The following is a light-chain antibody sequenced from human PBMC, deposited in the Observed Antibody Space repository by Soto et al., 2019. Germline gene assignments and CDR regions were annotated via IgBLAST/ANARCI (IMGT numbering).Light chain of an antibody. CDR2: AAS. J-gene: IGKJ1*01. CDR1: QDISNS. CDR3: QKYNSAPWT. Sequence: DIQMTQSPSSLSASVGDRVTITCRASQDISNSLAWYQQKPGKVPKLLIYAASTLQSGVPPRFSGSGSGTDFTLTISSLQPEDVATYYCQKYNSAPWTFGQGTKVEIK. V-gene: IGKV1-27*01.